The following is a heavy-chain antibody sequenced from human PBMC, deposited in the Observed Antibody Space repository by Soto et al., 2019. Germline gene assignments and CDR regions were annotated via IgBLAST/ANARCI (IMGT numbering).Heavy chain of an antibody. CDR1: GVSISSSSYY. Sequence: ETLSVSCAVSGVSISSSSYYGCWIRQPPGKGLEWIGSIYYSGSTYYNPSLKSRVTISVDTSKSQFSLKLSSVTAADTAVYYCARHFGYYYDSSGPFDYWGQGTLVTVSA. D-gene: IGHD3-22*01. CDR2: IYYSGST. J-gene: IGHJ4*02. CDR3: ARHFGYYYDSSGPFDY. V-gene: IGHV4-39*01.